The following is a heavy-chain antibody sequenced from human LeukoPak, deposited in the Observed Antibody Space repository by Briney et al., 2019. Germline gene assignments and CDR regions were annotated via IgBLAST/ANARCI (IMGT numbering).Heavy chain of an antibody. CDR1: GYTFSSYS. Sequence: GESLKISCKGSGYTFSSYSMNWVRQAPGKGLEWVSSISSSSSYIYYADSVKGRFTISRDNAKNSLYLQMNSLRAEDTAVYYCAREVATGTVVDYWGQGTLVTVSS. V-gene: IGHV3-21*01. CDR3: AREVATGTVVDY. D-gene: IGHD5-12*01. CDR2: ISSSSSYI. J-gene: IGHJ4*02.